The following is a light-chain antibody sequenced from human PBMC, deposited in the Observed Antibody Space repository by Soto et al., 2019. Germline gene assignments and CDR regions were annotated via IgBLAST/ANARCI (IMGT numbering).Light chain of an antibody. Sequence: DIVMTQSPDSLAVSLGERATINCKSSQSVLSSSNNKNYLAWYQQKPGQPPKLLIYWASTRESGVPDRLSGSGSGTDFTLTISSLQAEDVAVYYCQHYYVIPNTFGGGTKVEI. CDR3: QHYYVIPNT. V-gene: IGKV4-1*01. J-gene: IGKJ4*01. CDR2: WAS. CDR1: QSVLSSSNNKNY.